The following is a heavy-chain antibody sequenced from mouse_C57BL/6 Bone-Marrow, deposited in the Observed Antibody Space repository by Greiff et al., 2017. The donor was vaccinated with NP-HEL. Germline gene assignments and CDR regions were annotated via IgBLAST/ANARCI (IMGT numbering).Heavy chain of an antibody. CDR2: IVPENGDT. J-gene: IGHJ4*01. CDR3: TISYYGSSPYYPIDY. D-gene: IGHD1-1*01. V-gene: IGHV14-4*01. Sequence: EVKLQESGAELVRPGASVKLSCTASGFNIKDDYMHWVKQRPEQGLEWIGWIVPENGDTEYASKFQGKATITADTSSNTAYLQLSSLTSEDTAVYYGTISYYGSSPYYPIDYWGQGTSVTVSS. CDR1: GFNIKDDY.